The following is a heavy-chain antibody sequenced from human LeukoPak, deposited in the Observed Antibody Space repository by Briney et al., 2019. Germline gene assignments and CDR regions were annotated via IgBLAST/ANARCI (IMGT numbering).Heavy chain of an antibody. CDR3: ARRSGMVVAATEFDY. CDR1: GYSFTSYW. Sequence: GESLKISCKGSGYSFTSYWIGWVRQMPGKGLEWMGIIYPGDPDTRYSPSFQGQVTIPADKSISTAYLQWSSLKASDTAMYYCARRSGMVVAATEFDYWGQGTLVTVSS. V-gene: IGHV5-51*01. D-gene: IGHD2-15*01. CDR2: IYPGDPDT. J-gene: IGHJ4*02.